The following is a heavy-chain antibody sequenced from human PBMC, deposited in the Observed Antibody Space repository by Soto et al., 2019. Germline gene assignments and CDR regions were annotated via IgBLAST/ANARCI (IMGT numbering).Heavy chain of an antibody. CDR3: ARGEVLLWFGELFRRNTYGMDV. J-gene: IGHJ6*02. Sequence: SETLSLTCAVYGGSFSGYYWSWIRQPPGKGLEWIGEINHSGSTNYNPSLKSRVTIPVDTSKNQFSLKLSSVTAADTAVYYCARGEVLLWFGELFRRNTYGMDVWGQGTTVTVSS. CDR1: GGSFSGYY. CDR2: INHSGST. D-gene: IGHD3-10*01. V-gene: IGHV4-34*01.